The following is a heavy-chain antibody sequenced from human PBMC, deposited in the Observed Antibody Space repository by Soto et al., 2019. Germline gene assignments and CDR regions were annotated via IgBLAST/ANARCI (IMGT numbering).Heavy chain of an antibody. Sequence: EVQLVESGGGLVKPGGSLRLSCAASGFTFSSYSMNWVRQAPGKGLEWVSSISSSSSYIYYADSVKGRFTISREKAKNSLYLQMKSLRAEDTAVYYCARVEYSSSSGAFDIWGQGTMVTVSS. J-gene: IGHJ3*02. D-gene: IGHD6-6*01. V-gene: IGHV3-21*01. CDR1: GFTFSSYS. CDR3: ARVEYSSSSGAFDI. CDR2: ISSSSSYI.